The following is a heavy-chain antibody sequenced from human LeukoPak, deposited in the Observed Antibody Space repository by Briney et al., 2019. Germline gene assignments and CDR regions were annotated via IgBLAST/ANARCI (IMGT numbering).Heavy chain of an antibody. Sequence: GGSLRLSCAASGFTFSSYAMHWVRQAPGKGLEWVAVISYDGSNKYYADSVKGRFTISRDNSKDTLYLQMSRLRAEDTAVYFCARGGDYSGTAFDIWGQGTMVTVSS. CDR3: ARGGDYSGTAFDI. D-gene: IGHD1-14*01. CDR2: ISYDGSNK. J-gene: IGHJ3*02. CDR1: GFTFSSYA. V-gene: IGHV3-30-3*01.